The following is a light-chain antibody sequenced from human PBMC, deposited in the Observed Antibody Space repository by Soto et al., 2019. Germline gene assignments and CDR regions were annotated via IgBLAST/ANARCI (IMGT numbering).Light chain of an antibody. Sequence: AIQLTQSPSSLSASVGDRVTITCRASQGISTLLAWYQQKPGKAPKVLIYESSLLQSGVPSRFSGSGSGTDFTLTISRLEPEDLAVYYCQQYGYSPPWTFGQGTKVEI. CDR3: QQYGYSPPWT. J-gene: IGKJ1*01. CDR1: QGISTL. CDR2: ESS. V-gene: IGKV1D-13*01.